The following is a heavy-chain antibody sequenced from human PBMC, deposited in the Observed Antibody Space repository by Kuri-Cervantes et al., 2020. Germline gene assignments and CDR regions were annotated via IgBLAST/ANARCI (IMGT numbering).Heavy chain of an antibody. CDR3: ARGPSYPWFDP. V-gene: IGHV4-34*01. J-gene: IGHJ5*02. Sequence: GSLRLSCAVYGGSFSGYYWNWIRQPPGKGLEWIGEINHSGSTNYNPSLKSRVTISIDTSKNQFSLKLSSVTAADTAVYYCARGPSYPWFDPWGQGTLVTDSS. CDR2: INHSGST. CDR1: GGSFSGYY.